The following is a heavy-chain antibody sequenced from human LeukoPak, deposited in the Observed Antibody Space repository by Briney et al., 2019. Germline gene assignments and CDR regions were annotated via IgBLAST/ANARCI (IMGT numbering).Heavy chain of an antibody. CDR3: ARGPHWDPHFDY. Sequence: ASVKVSCKASGYTFSDYYLHWLRQAPGQGLEWMGWINPYSGGTNYAQKFQGRVTMTRDTYISTAYMELSRLRSDDTAVYYCARGPHWDPHFDYWGQGALVTVSS. J-gene: IGHJ4*02. CDR2: INPYSGGT. V-gene: IGHV1-2*02. CDR1: GYTFSDYY. D-gene: IGHD7-27*01.